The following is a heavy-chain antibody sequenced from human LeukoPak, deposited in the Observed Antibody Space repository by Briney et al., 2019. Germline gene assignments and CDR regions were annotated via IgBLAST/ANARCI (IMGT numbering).Heavy chain of an antibody. Sequence: PSETLSLTCTVSGGSISSGGYYWSWIRQHPGKGLEWIGYIYYSGSTYYNPSLKSRLTISVDTSKNQFSLKLSSVTAADTAVYYCARTTVVAKYFDYWGQGTLVTVSS. CDR3: ARTTVVAKYFDY. J-gene: IGHJ4*02. D-gene: IGHD4-23*01. CDR1: GGSISSGGYY. CDR2: IYYSGST. V-gene: IGHV4-31*03.